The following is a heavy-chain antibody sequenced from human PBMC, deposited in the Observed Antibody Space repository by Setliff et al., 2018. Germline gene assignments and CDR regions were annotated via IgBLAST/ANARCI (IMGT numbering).Heavy chain of an antibody. J-gene: IGHJ4*02. D-gene: IGHD5-12*01. CDR1: GFTFSSYW. Sequence: GGSLRLSCAASGFTFSSYWMSWVRQAPGKGLEWVANIKQDGSEKYYVDSVKGRFTISRDNSKNTLYLQMNSLRAEDTAVYYCAKDSGYSGYGYFDYWGQGTLVTVSS. CDR3: AKDSGYSGYGYFDY. CDR2: IKQDGSEK. V-gene: IGHV3-7*03.